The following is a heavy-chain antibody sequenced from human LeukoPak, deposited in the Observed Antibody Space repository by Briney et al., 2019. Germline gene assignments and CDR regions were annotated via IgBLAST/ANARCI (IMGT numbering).Heavy chain of an antibody. V-gene: IGHV2-5*02. J-gene: IGHJ4*02. Sequence: SGPTLLTPTQTLTLTCTFSGFSLSTSGEGVGWIRQPPGKALEWLALIYWDDDKRYSPSLKSRLTISKDTSKNRVVLTMTNMYPVDTATYYCAHRGVVVTTQNYFDYWGEATLVTVSS. CDR2: IYWDDDK. CDR1: GFSLSTSGEG. D-gene: IGHD2-21*02. CDR3: AHRGVVVTTQNYFDY.